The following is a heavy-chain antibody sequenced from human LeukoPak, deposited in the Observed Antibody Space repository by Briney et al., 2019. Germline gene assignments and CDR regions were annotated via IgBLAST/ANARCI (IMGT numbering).Heavy chain of an antibody. CDR2: IIPIFGTA. D-gene: IGHD2-15*01. V-gene: IGHV1-69*05. J-gene: IGHJ4*02. CDR3: VRQLGYCSDGSCYFDY. Sequence: SVKVSCKASGGTFSSYAISWVRQAPGQGLEWMGGIIPIFGTADYAQKFQGRVTITTDESTSTAYMELSSLRSEDTAVYHCVRQLGYCSDGSCYFDYWGQGTLVTVSS. CDR1: GGTFSSYA.